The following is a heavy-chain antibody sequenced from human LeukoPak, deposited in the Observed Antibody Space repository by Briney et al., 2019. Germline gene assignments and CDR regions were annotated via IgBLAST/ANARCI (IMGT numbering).Heavy chain of an antibody. D-gene: IGHD6-6*01. J-gene: IGHJ4*02. CDR1: GGYISSHY. Sequence: SETLSLTCTVSGGYISSHYWSWIRQPAGKGLEWIGRIYTSGSTNYNPSLKSRVTMSLDTSKNQFSLKLSSVTAADTAVYYCARDVPASIATYYFDYWGQGTPVTVSS. CDR3: ARDVPASIATYYFDY. V-gene: IGHV4-4*07. CDR2: IYTSGST.